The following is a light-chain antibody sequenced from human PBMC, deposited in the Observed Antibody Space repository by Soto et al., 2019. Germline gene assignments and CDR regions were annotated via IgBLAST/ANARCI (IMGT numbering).Light chain of an antibody. CDR1: QSISSY. CDR2: DAS. Sequence: DIQMTQSPSSLSASVGDRVTITCRASQSISSYLNWYQQKPGKAPKLLIYDASNLETGVPSRFSGSGSGTDFTLTIRSLQSEDFAVYYCHQYNNWPLTWTFGQGTKVDIK. V-gene: IGKV1-33*01. CDR3: HQYNNWPLTWT. J-gene: IGKJ1*01.